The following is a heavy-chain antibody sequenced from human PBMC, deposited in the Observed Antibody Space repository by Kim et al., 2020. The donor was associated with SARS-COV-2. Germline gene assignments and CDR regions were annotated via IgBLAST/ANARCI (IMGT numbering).Heavy chain of an antibody. Sequence: SYAQKVQGRVTMTRDTSTSTVYMELSSLRSEDTAVYYCARGTAAPYYFDYWGQGTLVTVSS. CDR3: ARGTAAPYYFDY. V-gene: IGHV1-46*01. D-gene: IGHD2-2*01. J-gene: IGHJ4*02.